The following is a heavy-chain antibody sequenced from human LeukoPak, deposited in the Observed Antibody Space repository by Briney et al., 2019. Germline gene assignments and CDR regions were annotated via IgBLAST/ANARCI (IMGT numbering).Heavy chain of an antibody. J-gene: IGHJ5*02. CDR3: ARDSGYSSSWYAFWFDP. CDR1: GFTFSSYG. CDR2: ISYDGSNK. D-gene: IGHD6-13*01. Sequence: GRSLRLSCAASGFTFSSYGMHWVRQAPGKGLEWVAVISYDGSNKYYADSVKGRFTISRDNSKNTLYLQMNSLRAEDTAVYYCARDSGYSSSWYAFWFDPWGQGTLVTVSS. V-gene: IGHV3-30*03.